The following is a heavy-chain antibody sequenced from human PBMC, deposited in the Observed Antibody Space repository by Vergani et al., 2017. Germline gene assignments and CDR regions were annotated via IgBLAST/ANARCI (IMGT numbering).Heavy chain of an antibody. CDR3: VKGRYFDWLPLDY. CDR2: ISSNGGST. Sequence: EVQLVESGGGLVQPGGSLRLSCSASGFTFSSYAMHWVRQAPGKGLEYVSAISSNGGSTYYADSVKGRFTISRDNSKNTLYLRMSSLRAEDTAEYYCVKGRYFDWLPLDYWGQGTLVTVSS. V-gene: IGHV3-64D*06. D-gene: IGHD3-9*01. J-gene: IGHJ4*02. CDR1: GFTFSSYA.